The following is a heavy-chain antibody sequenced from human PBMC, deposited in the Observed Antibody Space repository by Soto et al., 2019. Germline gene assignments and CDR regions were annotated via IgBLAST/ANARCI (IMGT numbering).Heavy chain of an antibody. CDR2: ISPNSGST. D-gene: IGHD3-3*01. V-gene: IGHV1-46*01. CDR3: ARSITSQGDWFDP. J-gene: IGHJ5*02. Sequence: GASVKVSCKASGYTFTSYYVHWVRQAPGQGLEWMGMISPNSGSTSYAQKFQGRVTMTTDTSTSTAYMELRSLRSDDTAVYYCARSITSQGDWFDPWGQGTLVTVSS. CDR1: GYTFTSYY.